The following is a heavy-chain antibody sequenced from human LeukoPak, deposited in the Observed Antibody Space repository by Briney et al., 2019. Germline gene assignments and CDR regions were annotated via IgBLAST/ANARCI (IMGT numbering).Heavy chain of an antibody. Sequence: SETLSLTCAVSGGSISSGGYSWSWIRQPPGKGLEWIGYIYHSGSTNYNPSLKSRVTISVDTSKNQFSLKLSSVTAADTAVYYCARSPSSSTTYYTFAYWGLGTLVTVSS. V-gene: IGHV4-30-2*02. CDR1: GGSISSGGYS. CDR3: ARSPSSSTTYYTFAY. CDR2: IYHSGST. J-gene: IGHJ4*02. D-gene: IGHD2-2*02.